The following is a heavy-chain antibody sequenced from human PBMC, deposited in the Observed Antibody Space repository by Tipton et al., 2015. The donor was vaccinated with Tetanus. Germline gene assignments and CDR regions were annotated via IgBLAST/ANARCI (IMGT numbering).Heavy chain of an antibody. D-gene: IGHD1-26*01. Sequence: QLVQSGAEVKRPGASVKVSCKSSGYTFTGYDVSWVRQAPGQGLEWMGWINTHNGDTNYAQRFEGRVTMTPDTSTTTAYMELRGLRSDDPAVYFCVRDKLGGITGFDHWGQGTLVTVS. CDR1: GYTFTGYD. CDR2: INTHNGDT. CDR3: VRDKLGGITGFDH. J-gene: IGHJ4*02. V-gene: IGHV1-18*01.